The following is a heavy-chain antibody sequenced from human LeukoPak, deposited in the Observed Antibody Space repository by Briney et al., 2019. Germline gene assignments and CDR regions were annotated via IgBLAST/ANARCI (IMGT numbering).Heavy chain of an antibody. CDR1: GYAFTSYD. J-gene: IGHJ3*02. V-gene: IGHV1-8*01. D-gene: IGHD2-15*01. CDR3: ASSDCSGGSCYSDAFDI. CDR2: MNPNSGNT. Sequence: ASVKVSCKASGYAFTSYDINWVRQATGQGLEWMGWMNPNSGNTGYAQKFQGRVTMTRNTSISTAYMELSSLRSEDTAVYYCASSDCSGGSCYSDAFDIWGQGTMVTVSS.